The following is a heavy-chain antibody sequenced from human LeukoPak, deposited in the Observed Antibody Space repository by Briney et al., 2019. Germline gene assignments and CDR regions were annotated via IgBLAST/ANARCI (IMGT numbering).Heavy chain of an antibody. CDR3: ARDPLYSSNWYVVPDY. CDR1: GSPVTPSV. Sequence: ALGRPCCTAAGSPVTPSVITRVRQAPGQGLEWMGWISTYRGNTNYAQKLQGRVTMTTDTSTTTAYMELRSLRSDDTAVYYCARDPLYSSNWYVVPDYWGQGTLVTVSS. V-gene: IGHV1-18*01. J-gene: IGHJ4*02. CDR2: ISTYRGNT. D-gene: IGHD6-13*01.